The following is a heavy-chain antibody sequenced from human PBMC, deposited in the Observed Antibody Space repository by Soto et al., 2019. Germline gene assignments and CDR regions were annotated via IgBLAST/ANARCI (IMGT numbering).Heavy chain of an antibody. V-gene: IGHV1-18*01. CDR2: INADYGNT. D-gene: IGHD5-18*01. Sequence: QAQLVQSGAEVRKPGASVKVSCKVSGYTFYSHSISWVRQAPGQGLEWMGRINADYGNTQYAQKFRGRVTMTTDTYTTTVYMELTNLRSDDTAVYYCARCIQGDYYYGMDVWGQGTTVTVSS. J-gene: IGHJ6*02. CDR3: ARCIQGDYYYGMDV. CDR1: GYTFYSHS.